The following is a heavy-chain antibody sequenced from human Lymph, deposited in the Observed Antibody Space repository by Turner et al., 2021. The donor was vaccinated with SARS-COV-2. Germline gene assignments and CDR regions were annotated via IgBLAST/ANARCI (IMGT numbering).Heavy chain of an antibody. CDR3: ARHNGGRLDY. Sequence: QVQLVESGGGVVQPGRSLRLSCAASGFSFSSHGMHWVRQAPGKGLEWVAVIWYDGRNKYYTDSVKGRFTISRDNSKNTLYLQMNSLRAEDTAVYYCARHNGGRLDYWGQGTLVTVSS. D-gene: IGHD3-16*01. CDR2: IWYDGRNK. V-gene: IGHV3-33*01. CDR1: GFSFSSHG. J-gene: IGHJ4*02.